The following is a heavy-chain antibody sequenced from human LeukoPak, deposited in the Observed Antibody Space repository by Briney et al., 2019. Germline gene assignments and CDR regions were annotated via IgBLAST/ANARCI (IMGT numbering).Heavy chain of an antibody. CDR2: ISSSSSYI. J-gene: IGHJ5*02. D-gene: IGHD2-2*02. CDR3: ARTHCSSTSCYSHNWFDP. V-gene: IGHV3-21*01. Sequence: GGSLRLSCAASGFTFSSYSMNWVRQAPGKGLEWASSISSSSSYIYYADSVKGRFTISRDNAKNSLYLQMNSLRAEDTAVYYCARTHCSSTSCYSHNWFDPWGQGTLVTVSS. CDR1: GFTFSSYS.